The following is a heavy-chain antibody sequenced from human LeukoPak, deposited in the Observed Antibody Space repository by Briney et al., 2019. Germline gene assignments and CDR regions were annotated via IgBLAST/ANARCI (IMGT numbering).Heavy chain of an antibody. CDR2: IYYSGST. J-gene: IGHJ1*01. D-gene: IGHD3-22*01. Sequence: PSETLSLTCSVSGDSISSSSYYWGWVRQPPGKGLEWIGDIYYSGSTYYDSSLKSRLTIGIDTSKNEFSLTLRSVTATDTAVYYCPRRRYYDSTGFLDWGQGTLVSVSP. CDR3: PRRRYYDSTGFLD. V-gene: IGHV4-39*01. CDR1: GDSISSSSYY.